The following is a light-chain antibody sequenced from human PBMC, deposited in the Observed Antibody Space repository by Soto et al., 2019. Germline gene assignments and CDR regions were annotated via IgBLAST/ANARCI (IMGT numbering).Light chain of an antibody. CDR3: QQYASSLT. CDR2: GAS. Sequence: EIVLTQSPGSLSLSLGERATLSCRASQSVDSAFFAWYQQKPGQPPRLLMYGASRRATGIPDRFSGSGSGTDFTLTISRLEPEDFAVYYCQQYASSLTFGQRTKVEI. J-gene: IGKJ1*01. CDR1: QSVDSAF. V-gene: IGKV3-20*01.